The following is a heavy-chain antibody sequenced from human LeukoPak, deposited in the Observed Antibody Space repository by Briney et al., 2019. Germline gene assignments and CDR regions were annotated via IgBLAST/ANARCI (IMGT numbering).Heavy chain of an antibody. CDR2: ISKDGSDK. V-gene: IGHV3-30*01. Sequence: GGSLRLSCAASGFTFITFAMYWVRRAPGKGLEWVAVISKDGSDKYYADSVKGRFTISRDNSKNSLCLEMNSLRTEDTAVYYCSRRARSPAPYHFDYWGQGTLVTVSS. CDR3: SRRARSPAPYHFDY. CDR1: GFTFITFA. D-gene: IGHD2-2*01. J-gene: IGHJ4*02.